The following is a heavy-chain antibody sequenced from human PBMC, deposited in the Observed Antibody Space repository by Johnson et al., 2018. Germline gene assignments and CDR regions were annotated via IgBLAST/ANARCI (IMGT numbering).Heavy chain of an antibody. Sequence: QVQLVESGPGLVKPSETLSLTCLVSGDSISGFSWGWIRQSPGKGLEWVAYMSYIGSTTYNPALPSRVTISVDPSKNHFSLEVSSVTAADTAVDYCARAHLDHYDNGFIWRDAFDIWGQWKMVTVSS. CDR1: GDSISGFS. CDR3: ARAHLDHYDNGFIWRDAFDI. D-gene: IGHD3-22*01. V-gene: IGHV4-59*01. CDR2: MSYIGST. J-gene: IGHJ3*02.